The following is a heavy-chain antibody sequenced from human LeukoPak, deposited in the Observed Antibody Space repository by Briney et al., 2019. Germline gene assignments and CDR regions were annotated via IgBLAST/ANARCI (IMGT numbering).Heavy chain of an antibody. CDR1: GFTFSSYA. CDR2: TSGSGGST. D-gene: IGHD1-26*01. J-gene: IGHJ4*02. CDR3: AKDGSYYDFGYFDY. Sequence: PGGSLRLSCAASGFTFSSYAMSWVRQAPGKGLEWVSATSGSGGSTYYADSVKGRFTISRDNSKNTLYLQMNSLRAEDTAVYYCAKDGSYYDFGYFDYWGQGTLVTVSS. V-gene: IGHV3-23*01.